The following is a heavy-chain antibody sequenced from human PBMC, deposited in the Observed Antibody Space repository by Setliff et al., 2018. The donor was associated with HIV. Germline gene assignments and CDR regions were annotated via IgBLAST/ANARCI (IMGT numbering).Heavy chain of an antibody. Sequence: SETLSLTCTVAGGSVSSGSYYWSWIRQPPGKGLEWIGYIYYSGSTKHNPSLKSRVTISLDTSKNQFSLKLTSVTAADTAVYYCARYSPRGYTLTGPYWGQGTLVTVSS. V-gene: IGHV4-61*01. CDR1: GGSVSSGSYY. CDR3: ARYSPRGYTLTGPY. D-gene: IGHD6-25*01. CDR2: IYYSGST. J-gene: IGHJ4*02.